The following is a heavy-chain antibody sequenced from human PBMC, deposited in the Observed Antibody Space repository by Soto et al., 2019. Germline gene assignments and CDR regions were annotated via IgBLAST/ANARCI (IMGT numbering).Heavy chain of an antibody. CDR1: GGSFSGYY. CDR2: INHSGST. D-gene: IGHD3-10*01. CDR3: ARSGSGSYYNRPYYYGMDV. J-gene: IGHJ6*02. Sequence: PSETLSLTCAVYGGSFSGYYWSWIRQPPGKGLEWIGEINHSGSTNYNPSLKSRVTISVDTSKNQFSLKLSSVTAADTAVYYCARSGSGSYYNRPYYYGMDVWGQGTTVTVSS. V-gene: IGHV4-34*01.